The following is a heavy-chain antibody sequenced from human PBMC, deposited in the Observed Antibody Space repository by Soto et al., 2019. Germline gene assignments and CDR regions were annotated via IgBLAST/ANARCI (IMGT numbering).Heavy chain of an antibody. V-gene: IGHV4-59*01. CDR2: IYYSGST. Sequence: SETLSLTCTVSGDSISNYFWIWIRQPPGKGLEWIGYIYYSGSTNYNPSLKSRVTISVDTSKNQFSLKLSSVTAADTAVYYCARVGYCGGDCSFPHYWCQGTLVTSPQ. CDR1: GDSISNYF. D-gene: IGHD2-21*02. CDR3: ARVGYCGGDCSFPHY. J-gene: IGHJ4*02.